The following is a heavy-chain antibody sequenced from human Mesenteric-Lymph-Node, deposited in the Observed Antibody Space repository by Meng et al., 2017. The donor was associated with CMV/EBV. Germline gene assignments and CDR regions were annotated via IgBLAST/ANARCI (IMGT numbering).Heavy chain of an antibody. V-gene: IGHV4-59*01. CDR3: ARAPTKYDFWSGFPALDV. CDR2: TYYSGRT. J-gene: IGHJ6*02. Sequence: SETLSLTCTVSGDSISTYYWGWIRQPPGKGLEWIGYTYYSGRTNYNPSLKSRVTMSVDTSKNQFSLKVTSVTAADTAVYYCARAPTKYDFWSGFPALDVWGQGTTVTVSS. D-gene: IGHD3-3*01. CDR1: GDSISTYY.